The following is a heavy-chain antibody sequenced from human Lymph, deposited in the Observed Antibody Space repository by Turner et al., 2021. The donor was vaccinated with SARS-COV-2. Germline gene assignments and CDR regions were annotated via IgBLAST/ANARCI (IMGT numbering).Heavy chain of an antibody. CDR2: IWYDGSNK. CDR3: ARGLGSSWYSGGFDF. J-gene: IGHJ4*02. D-gene: IGHD6-13*01. Sequence: QVQLVESGGGVVQPARSLRLSCAASGFTFSTYVMHWVRQAPGKGLEWVAVIWYDGSNKYYADSVKGRFTISRDNSKNTLYLQMNSLRAEDTAVYYCARGLGSSWYSGGFDFWGQGTLVTVSS. V-gene: IGHV3-33*01. CDR1: GFTFSTYV.